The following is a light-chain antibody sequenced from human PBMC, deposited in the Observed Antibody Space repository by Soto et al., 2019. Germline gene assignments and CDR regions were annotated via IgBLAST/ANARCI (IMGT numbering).Light chain of an antibody. Sequence: QSALTQPPSASGSPGQSVTISCTGTSSDVSGYNYVSWYQQHPGKAPKLMISEVSNRPSGVPDRFSGSKSGNTASLTVSGLQAEDEADYYCSSYAGSNTWVFGGGTKLTVL. CDR2: EVS. J-gene: IGLJ3*02. CDR3: SSYAGSNTWV. CDR1: SSDVSGYNY. V-gene: IGLV2-8*01.